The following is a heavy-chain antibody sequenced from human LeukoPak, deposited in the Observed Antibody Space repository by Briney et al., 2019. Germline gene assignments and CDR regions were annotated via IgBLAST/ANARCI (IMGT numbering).Heavy chain of an antibody. D-gene: IGHD4-17*01. Sequence: QPGGSLRLSCAASGFTFSSYWMHWVRQAPGKGLVWVSRINSDGSRTTYADSVKGRFTISRDNAKNTLHLQMNSLRAEDTAVYYCGTWTTVASYFDYWGQGTLVTVSS. CDR2: INSDGSRT. J-gene: IGHJ4*02. CDR3: GTWTTVASYFDY. CDR1: GFTFSSYW. V-gene: IGHV3-74*01.